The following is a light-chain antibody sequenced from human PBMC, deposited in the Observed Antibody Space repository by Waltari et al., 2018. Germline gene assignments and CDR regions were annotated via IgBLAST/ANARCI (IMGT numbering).Light chain of an antibody. CDR3: QHYGNSRWT. J-gene: IGKJ1*01. V-gene: IGKV3-20*01. CDR1: QTFRGRY. CDR2: GAS. Sequence: EIVMTQSPATLSVSPGERATLSCRASQTFRGRYIMWYQQKSGQAPRLLIQGASKRAAGSPDRFSGSGSGTDFTLTMSTVEPEDFAVYHCQHYGNSRWTFGQGT.